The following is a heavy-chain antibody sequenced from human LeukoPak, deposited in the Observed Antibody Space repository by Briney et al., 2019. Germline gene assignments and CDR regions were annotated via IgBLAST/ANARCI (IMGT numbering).Heavy chain of an antibody. CDR3: ARSNSYGPGTHYLHH. J-gene: IGHJ4*02. Sequence: SETLSLTCTVSGGSISSYYWSWIRQPAGKGLEWIGRIYTSGSTNYNPSLKSRVTMSVDTSKNQFSLKLSSVTAADTGVYYCARSNSYGPGTHYLHHWGQGTLVTVSS. V-gene: IGHV4-4*07. CDR1: GGSISSYY. CDR2: IYTSGST. D-gene: IGHD3-10*01.